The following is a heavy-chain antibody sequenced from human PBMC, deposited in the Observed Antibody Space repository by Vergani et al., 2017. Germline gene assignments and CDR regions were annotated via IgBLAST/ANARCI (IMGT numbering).Heavy chain of an antibody. CDR3: AKDTPPIVVVPAAPHDALDI. CDR2: ISGSGGST. CDR1: GFTFSSYA. J-gene: IGHJ3*02. Sequence: EVQLLESGGGLVQPGGSLRLSCAASGFTFSSYAMSWVRQAPGKGLEWVSAISGSGGSTYYADSVKGRFTISRDNSKNTLYLQMNSLRAEDTAVYYCAKDTPPIVVVPAAPHDALDIWGQGTMVTVSS. D-gene: IGHD2-2*01. V-gene: IGHV3-23*01.